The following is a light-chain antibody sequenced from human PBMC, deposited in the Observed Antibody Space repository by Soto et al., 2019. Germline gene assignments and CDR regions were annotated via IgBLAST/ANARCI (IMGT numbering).Light chain of an antibody. Sequence: DIQMTQSPSSLSASVGDRVTITCRASQGISNIVAWYQQKPGQAPTLLIYEASTLRSGVPSRFSGRGSGTDVNLTISSLRPEDVATCFCQNYNSAPFAFGQGTQLEIK. J-gene: IGKJ2*01. CDR2: EAS. CDR1: QGISNI. CDR3: QNYNSAPFA. V-gene: IGKV1-27*01.